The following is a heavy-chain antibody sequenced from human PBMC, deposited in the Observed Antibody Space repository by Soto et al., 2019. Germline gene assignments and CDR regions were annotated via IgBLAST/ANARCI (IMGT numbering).Heavy chain of an antibody. CDR2: ISAYNGNT. CDR3: ARDSMTTVTTEGGAFDI. V-gene: IGHV1-18*01. Sequence: QVQLVQSGAEVKKPGASVKVSCKASGYTFTSYGISWVRQAPGQGLEWMGWISAYNGNTNYAQKLQGRVTMTTDTSTSTAYMELRSLRSDDTAVYYCARDSMTTVTTEGGAFDIWCQGTMVTVSS. D-gene: IGHD4-17*01. CDR1: GYTFTSYG. J-gene: IGHJ3*02.